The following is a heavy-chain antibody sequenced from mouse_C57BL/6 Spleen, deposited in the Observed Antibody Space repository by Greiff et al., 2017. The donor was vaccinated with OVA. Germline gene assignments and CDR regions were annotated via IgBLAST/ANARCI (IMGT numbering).Heavy chain of an antibody. J-gene: IGHJ2*01. V-gene: IGHV1-80*01. CDR1: GYAFSSYW. D-gene: IGHD2-1*01. Sequence: VQLQQSGAELVKPGASVKISCKASGYAFSSYWMNWVKQRPGKGLEWIGQIYPGDGDTNYNGKFKGKATLTADKSSSTAYMQLSSLTSEDSAVYFCARCDGNYEYYFDYWGQGTTLTVSS. CDR2: IYPGDGDT. CDR3: ARCDGNYEYYFDY.